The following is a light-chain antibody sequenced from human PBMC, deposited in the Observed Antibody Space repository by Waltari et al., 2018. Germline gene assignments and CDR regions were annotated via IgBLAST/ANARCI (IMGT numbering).Light chain of an antibody. CDR2: AAS. Sequence: DIQMTQSPSSLSASVGDRVTITCRASQSISSYLNWYQQKPGKAPKLLIYAASSLQSGVPSRFSGSGSGTDFTLTISSLQPEDFAIYYCQQSYSTPWTFDQGTKVEIK. CDR3: QQSYSTPWT. CDR1: QSISSY. V-gene: IGKV1-39*01. J-gene: IGKJ1*01.